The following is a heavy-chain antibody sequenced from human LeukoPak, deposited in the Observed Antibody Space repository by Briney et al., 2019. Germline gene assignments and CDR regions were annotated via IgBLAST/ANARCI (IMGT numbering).Heavy chain of an antibody. CDR3: ARDGPDVSGEYSHYYRSMDV. V-gene: IGHV3-74*01. CDR2: SNSDGSRT. Sequence: GGSLRLTCAASGFIFSSYNRNCVAQAPGQGLVWVSRSNSDGSRTSYADSVKGRFTISRDNAEKTVYLQMTSLRAEDTAVYYCARDGPDVSGEYSHYYRSMDVWGQGTTVTVSS. D-gene: IGHD2/OR15-2a*01. CDR1: GFIFSSYN. J-gene: IGHJ6*02.